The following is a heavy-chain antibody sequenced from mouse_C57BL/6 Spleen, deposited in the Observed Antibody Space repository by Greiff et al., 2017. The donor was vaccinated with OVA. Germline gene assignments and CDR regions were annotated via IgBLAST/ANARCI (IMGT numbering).Heavy chain of an antibody. J-gene: IGHJ3*01. CDR2: IYPGNSDT. V-gene: IGHV1-5*01. CDR3: TRSDITTVAPFAY. Sequence: VQLQQSGTVLARPGASVKMSCKTSGYTFTSYWMHWVKQRPGQGLEWIGAIYPGNSDTSYNQKFKGKAKLTAVTSDSTAYMELSSLTNEDSAVYYCTRSDITTVAPFAYWGQGTLVTVSA. CDR1: GYTFTSYW. D-gene: IGHD1-1*01.